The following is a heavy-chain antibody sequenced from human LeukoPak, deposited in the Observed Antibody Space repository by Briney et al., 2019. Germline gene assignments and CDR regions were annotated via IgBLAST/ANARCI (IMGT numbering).Heavy chain of an antibody. CDR1: GFTFSSYS. V-gene: IGHV3-48*04. CDR2: ISSSGSTI. CDR3: AREFDGMDV. J-gene: IGHJ6*02. Sequence: QAGGSLRLSCAASGFTFSSYSMNWVRQAPGKGLEWVSYISSSGSTIYYADSVKGRFTISRDIAKNSLYLQMNSLRAEDTAVYYCAREFDGMDVWGQGTTVTVSS.